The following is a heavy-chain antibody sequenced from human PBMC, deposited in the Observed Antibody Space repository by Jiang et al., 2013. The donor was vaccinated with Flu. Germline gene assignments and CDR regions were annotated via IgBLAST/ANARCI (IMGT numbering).Heavy chain of an antibody. CDR1: GFTFGDYA. CDR2: IRSKAYGGTT. CDR3: TRHAHQIPKEMLEAFDI. V-gene: IGHV3-49*03. D-gene: IGHD5-24*01. Sequence: VQLLESGGGVVQPGRSLRLSCTASGFTFGDYAMSWFRQAPGKGLEWVGFIRSKAYGGTTEYAASVKGRFTISRDDSKSIAYLQMNSLKTEDTAVYYCTRHAHQIPKEMLEAFDIWGQGTMVTVSS. J-gene: IGHJ3*02.